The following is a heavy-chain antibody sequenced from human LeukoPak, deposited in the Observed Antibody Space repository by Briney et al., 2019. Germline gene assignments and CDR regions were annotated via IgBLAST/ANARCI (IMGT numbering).Heavy chain of an antibody. CDR3: VKDLTGTWSFDY. J-gene: IGHJ4*02. CDR2: IGPNGAST. D-gene: IGHD3-9*01. CDR1: GFTFSNHF. Sequence: TGGSLRLSCSTSGFTFSNHFMHWVRQAPGKGLEHVSSIGPNGASTLYADSVKGRFTISRDNSKNALYLQLTSLRLEDTALYYCVKDLTGTWSFDYWGQGTLVTVSS. V-gene: IGHV3-64D*06.